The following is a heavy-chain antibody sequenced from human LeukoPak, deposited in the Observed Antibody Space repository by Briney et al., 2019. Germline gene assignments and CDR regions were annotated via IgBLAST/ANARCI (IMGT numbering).Heavy chain of an antibody. D-gene: IGHD4-17*01. Sequence: SSETLSLTCTVSAGSISNYYWSWIRQPAGKGLEWLGRIYTSGSTNYNPSLKSRVTMSLDTSKNQFSLKLSSVTAADTAVYYCARDNDHGDYYGHFDYWGQGTLVTVSS. CDR2: IYTSGST. CDR1: AGSISNYY. V-gene: IGHV4-4*07. CDR3: ARDNDHGDYYGHFDY. J-gene: IGHJ4*02.